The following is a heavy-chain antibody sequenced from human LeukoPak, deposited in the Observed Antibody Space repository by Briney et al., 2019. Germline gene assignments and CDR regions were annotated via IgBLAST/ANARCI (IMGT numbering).Heavy chain of an antibody. CDR1: GGSISSSSYY. CDR3: ASLYCSGGSCYSPPLYYGMGV. J-gene: IGHJ6*02. CDR2: IYYSGST. Sequence: SETLSLTCTVSGGSISSSSYYWGWIRQPPGKGLEWIGSIYYSGSTYYNPSLKSRVTISVDTSKNQFSLKLSSVTAADTAVYYCASLYCSGGSCYSPPLYYGMGVWGQGTTVTVSS. V-gene: IGHV4-39*01. D-gene: IGHD2-15*01.